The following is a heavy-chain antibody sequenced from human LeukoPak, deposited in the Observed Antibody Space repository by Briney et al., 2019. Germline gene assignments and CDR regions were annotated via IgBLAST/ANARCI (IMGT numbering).Heavy chain of an antibody. CDR3: ARGVYIAAAQYGY. D-gene: IGHD6-13*01. CDR1: GGSISSYY. Sequence: SSETLSLTCTVSGGSISSYYWSWIRQPPGKGLEWIGYIYYSGTTNYNPSLKSRVTISVDTSKNQFSLKPSSVTAADTAVYYCARGVYIAAAQYGYWGQGTLVTVSS. J-gene: IGHJ4*02. V-gene: IGHV4-59*01. CDR2: IYYSGTT.